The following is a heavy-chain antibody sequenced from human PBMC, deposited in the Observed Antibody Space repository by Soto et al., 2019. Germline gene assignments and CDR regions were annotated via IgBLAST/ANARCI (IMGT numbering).Heavy chain of an antibody. Sequence: PGESLKISCKASAYFFTNYWVGWVRQMPGKGLEWMGIFYPGGSETRYSPSFQGQVTISVDKSISTAYLQWSSLKASDTAIYYCASSSSGWHLNNWGQGSRVTVSS. CDR3: ASSSSGWHLNN. J-gene: IGHJ4*02. CDR2: FYPGGSET. V-gene: IGHV5-51*01. D-gene: IGHD6-25*01. CDR1: AYFFTNYW.